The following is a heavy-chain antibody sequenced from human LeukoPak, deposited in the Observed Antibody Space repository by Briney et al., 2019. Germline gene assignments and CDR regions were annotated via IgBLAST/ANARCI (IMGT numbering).Heavy chain of an antibody. D-gene: IGHD1-14*01. CDR3: ARDYRSGAPDFLDS. J-gene: IGHJ4*02. CDR2: ISSGGDIK. V-gene: IGHV3-30-3*01. Sequence: GGSLRLSCAASGFTFTTYDMHCGRQAPGKGLEWVAVISSGGDIKIYADSVKGRFTISRDNSKNTLFLEMNSLRVDDTAVYYCARDYRSGAPDFLDSWGQGTLVTVSS. CDR1: GFTFTTYD.